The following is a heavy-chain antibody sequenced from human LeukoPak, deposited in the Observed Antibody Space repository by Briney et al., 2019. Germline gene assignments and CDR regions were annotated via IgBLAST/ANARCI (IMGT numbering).Heavy chain of an antibody. CDR1: GYTFTGHF. V-gene: IGHV1-18*01. J-gene: IGHJ4*02. CDR3: ARGLGYYDFWSGYYDCSFDY. D-gene: IGHD3-3*01. Sequence: ASVKVSCKASGYTFTGHFIHWVRQAPGQGLEWMGWISAYNGNTNYAQKLQGRVTMTTDTSTSTAYMELRSLRSDDTAVYYCARGLGYYDFWSGYYDCSFDYWGQGTLVTVSS. CDR2: ISAYNGNT.